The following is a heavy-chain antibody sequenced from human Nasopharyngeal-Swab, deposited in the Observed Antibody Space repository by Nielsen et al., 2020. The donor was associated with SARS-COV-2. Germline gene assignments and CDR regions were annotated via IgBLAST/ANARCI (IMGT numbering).Heavy chain of an antibody. D-gene: IGHD1-1*01. J-gene: IGHJ6*02. CDR2: ISWNSGSI. Sequence: GGSLRLSCAASGFTFDDYAMHWVRQAPGKGLEWVSGISWNSGSIGYADSVKGRFTISRDNVKNSLYLQMNSLRAEDTALYYCAKLPTDYYYYGMDVWGQGTTVTVSS. CDR3: AKLPTDYYYYGMDV. CDR1: GFTFDDYA. V-gene: IGHV3-9*01.